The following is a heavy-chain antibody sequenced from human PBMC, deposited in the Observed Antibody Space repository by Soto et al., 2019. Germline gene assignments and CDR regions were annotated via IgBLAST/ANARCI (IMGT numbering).Heavy chain of an antibody. J-gene: IGHJ6*02. V-gene: IGHV3-23*01. D-gene: IGHD6-6*01. CDR1: GFPFSSYV. CDR2: ITGGGSNT. CDR3: AKPTSSSPFYPHYGMDV. Sequence: EVQLLESGGGLVQRGGSLRLSCAASGFPFSSYVMSWVRQAPGKGLEWVSGITGGGSNTFYADSVKGRFTISRDNSKNTLFLQMNSLGAEDTAVYYCAKPTSSSPFYPHYGMDVWGQGTTVTVSS.